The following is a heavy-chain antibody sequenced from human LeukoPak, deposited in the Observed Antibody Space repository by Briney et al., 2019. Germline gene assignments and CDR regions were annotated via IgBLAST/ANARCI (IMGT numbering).Heavy chain of an antibody. CDR3: ARAVGFGELLLYYFDY. D-gene: IGHD3-10*01. CDR1: GYSFTSYW. V-gene: IGHV5-51*01. CDR2: IYPGDSDT. Sequence: GESLKISCKGSGYSFTSYWIGWVRQMPGKGLEWMGIIYPGDSDTRYSPSFQGQVTISADKSISTAYLQWSSLKASDTAMYYCARAVGFGELLLYYFDYWGQGTLVTVSS. J-gene: IGHJ4*02.